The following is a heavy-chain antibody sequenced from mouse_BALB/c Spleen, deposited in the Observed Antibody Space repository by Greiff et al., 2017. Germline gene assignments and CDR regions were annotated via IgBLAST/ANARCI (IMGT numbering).Heavy chain of an antibody. CDR2: IDPYYGGT. Sequence: EVQLQQSGPELEEPGASVKISCTASGYSFTGYNMNWVKQRNGKSLEWLGNIDPYYGGTSHNQKFTGKATLTVDNSSSTAYMQLKSLTSEDSAVYYCERCDRYDGVYAMDYWGQGTLVTVSA. CDR1: GYSFTGYN. J-gene: IGHJ3*01. CDR3: ERCDRYDGVYAMDY. V-gene: IGHV1S135*01. D-gene: IGHD2-14*01.